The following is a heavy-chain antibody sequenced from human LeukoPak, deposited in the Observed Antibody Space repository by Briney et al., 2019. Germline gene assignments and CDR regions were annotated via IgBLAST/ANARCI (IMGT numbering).Heavy chain of an antibody. V-gene: IGHV3-53*01. D-gene: IGHD3-22*01. CDR2: IYSGGST. CDR3: ARAYYYDNWFDP. CDR1: GVTVSSNY. J-gene: IGHJ5*02. Sequence: GGSLRLSCAASGVTVSSNYMSWVRQAPGKGLEWVSVIYSGGSTYYADSVKGRFTISRDNSKNTLYLQMNSLRAEDTAVYYCARAYYYDNWFDPWGQGTLVTVSS.